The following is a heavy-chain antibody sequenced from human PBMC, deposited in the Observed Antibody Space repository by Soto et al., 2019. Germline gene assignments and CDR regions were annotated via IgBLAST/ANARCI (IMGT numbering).Heavy chain of an antibody. D-gene: IGHD4-4*01. Sequence: GGSLRLSCAASGFTFSSYGMHWFRQAPGKGLEWVAVIWYDGSNKYYADSVKGRFTISRDNSKNTLYLQMNSLRAEDTAVYYCARALGDSNYSPNWFDPWGQGTLVTVSS. CDR2: IWYDGSNK. J-gene: IGHJ5*02. V-gene: IGHV3-33*01. CDR1: GFTFSSYG. CDR3: ARALGDSNYSPNWFDP.